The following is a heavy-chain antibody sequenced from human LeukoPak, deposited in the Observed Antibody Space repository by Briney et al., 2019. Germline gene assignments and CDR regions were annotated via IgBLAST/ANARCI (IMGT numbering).Heavy chain of an antibody. CDR2: LSADGSHK. CDR3: ARGSSSWYYFDY. J-gene: IGHJ4*02. V-gene: IGHV3-30*03. CDR1: GFKFSSYG. D-gene: IGHD6-13*01. Sequence: PGGSLRLSCEASGFKFSSYGMHWVRQAPGKGLEWVAVLSADGSHKQFADAVKDRFAISRDNSKETLYLQLNSLRAEDTAVYYCARGSSSWYYFDYWGQGTLVTVSS.